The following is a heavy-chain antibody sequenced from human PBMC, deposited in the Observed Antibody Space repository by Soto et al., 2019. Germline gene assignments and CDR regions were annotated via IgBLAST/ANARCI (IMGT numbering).Heavy chain of an antibody. J-gene: IGHJ4*02. D-gene: IGHD3-22*01. CDR1: GFTFNSHT. CDR2: ISYDGSYK. CDR3: AMSNSNDLYYHFES. V-gene: IGHV3-30-3*01. Sequence: GGSLRLSCTASGFTFNSHTMHWVRQAPGEGLEWVAVISYDGSYKFYADSVKGRFTISRGNSKSTLYLQMSSLRAEDTAVYFCAMSNSNDLYYHFESWGQGTPVTVSS.